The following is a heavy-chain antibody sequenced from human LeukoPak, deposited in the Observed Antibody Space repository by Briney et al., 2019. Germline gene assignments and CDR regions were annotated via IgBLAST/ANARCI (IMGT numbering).Heavy chain of an antibody. Sequence: GGSLRLSCAASGFTFSSYSMNWVRQAPGKGLEWVSSISSSSSSYIYYADSVKGRFTISRDNAKNSLYLQMNSLRAEDAAVYYCARYGGNYYYYYMDVWGKGTTVTVSS. CDR2: ISSSSSSYI. D-gene: IGHD4-23*01. CDR1: GFTFSSYS. V-gene: IGHV3-21*01. J-gene: IGHJ6*03. CDR3: ARYGGNYYYYYMDV.